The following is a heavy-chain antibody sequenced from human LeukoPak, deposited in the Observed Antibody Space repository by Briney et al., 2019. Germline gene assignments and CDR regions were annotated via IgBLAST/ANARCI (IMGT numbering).Heavy chain of an antibody. CDR1: GFTLNSYS. CDR2: ISSSSDYI. J-gene: IGHJ4*02. CDR3: AKDLWQVAVAGILPRFDY. V-gene: IGHV3-21*01. D-gene: IGHD6-19*01. Sequence: GGSLRLSCAASGFTLNSYSMDWVRQAPGKGLEWVSSISSSSDYIYYADSVKGRFTISRDNSKNTLYPQMNSLRAEDTAVYYCAKDLWQVAVAGILPRFDYWGQGTLVTVSS.